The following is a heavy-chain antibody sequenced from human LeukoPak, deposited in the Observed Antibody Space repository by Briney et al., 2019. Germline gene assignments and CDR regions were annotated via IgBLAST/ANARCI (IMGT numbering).Heavy chain of an antibody. Sequence: GSSVTVSFKASGGTFSSYAISWVRQAPGQGLEWMGGVIPIFGTANYAQKFQGRVTITADESTSTAYMELSSLRSEDTAVYYCARDSEDIVLMVYPHWGQGTLVTVSS. J-gene: IGHJ4*02. V-gene: IGHV1-69*01. CDR3: ARDSEDIVLMVYPH. CDR2: VIPIFGTA. CDR1: GGTFSSYA. D-gene: IGHD2-8*01.